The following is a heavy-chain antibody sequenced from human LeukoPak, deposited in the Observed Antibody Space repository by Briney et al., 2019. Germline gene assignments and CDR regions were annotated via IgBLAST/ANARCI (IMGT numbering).Heavy chain of an antibody. CDR1: GFTFSTYW. J-gene: IGHJ6*03. Sequence: GGSLRLSCAASGFTFSTYWMNWVRQAPGKGLEWVANINPNGNKNYYVDSVKGRFTISRDNSKNTLYLQMNSLRAEDTAVYYCAKDDRSPLEWLLPGPQGDYYYYYMDVWGKGTTVTVSS. D-gene: IGHD3-3*01. V-gene: IGHV3-7*01. CDR2: INPNGNKN. CDR3: AKDDRSPLEWLLPGPQGDYYYYYMDV.